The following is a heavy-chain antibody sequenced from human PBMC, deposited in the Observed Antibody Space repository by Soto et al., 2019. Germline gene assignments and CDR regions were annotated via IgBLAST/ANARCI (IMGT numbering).Heavy chain of an antibody. D-gene: IGHD2-8*02. CDR3: ARIDCTGDNCNPYYHYGMDV. CDR1: GFTFHTYG. V-gene: IGHV3-33*01. J-gene: IGHJ6*02. Sequence: VGSLRLSCAASGFTFHTYGMHWVRQIPGKGLQWVAIIWYDGSIKYYADSVKGRFTISRDNSKNTLYLQMNSLRDEDTDVYYCARIDCTGDNCNPYYHYGMDVWGQGTTVTVSS. CDR2: IWYDGSIK.